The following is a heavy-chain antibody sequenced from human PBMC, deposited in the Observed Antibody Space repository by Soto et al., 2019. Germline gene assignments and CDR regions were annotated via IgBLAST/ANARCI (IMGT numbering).Heavy chain of an antibody. CDR1: GFTFSSYA. J-gene: IGHJ4*02. V-gene: IGHV3-30-3*01. Sequence: PGGSLRLSCAASGFTFSSYAMHWVRQAPGKGLEWVAVISYDGSNKYYADSVKGRFTISRDNSKNTLYLQMNSLRAEDTAVYYCARGRADTAMVMGYWGQGTLVTVSS. CDR2: ISYDGSNK. CDR3: ARGRADTAMVMGY. D-gene: IGHD5-18*01.